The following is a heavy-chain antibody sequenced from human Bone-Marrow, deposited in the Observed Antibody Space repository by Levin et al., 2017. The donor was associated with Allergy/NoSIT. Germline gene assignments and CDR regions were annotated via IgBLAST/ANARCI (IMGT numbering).Heavy chain of an antibody. Sequence: PGGSLRLSCEASGFSFSNYWMNWVRQAPGKGLEWVANIRQDGVEKYYVDSVKGRFTISRDNAKDSLFLQMNSLRAEDTAWYYCARGDETIPQEFAPRGQGTLVTVSS. CDR1: GFSFSNYW. V-gene: IGHV3-7*01. J-gene: IGHJ5*02. CDR3: ARGDETIPQEFAP. CDR2: IRQDGVEK. D-gene: IGHD3-3*01.